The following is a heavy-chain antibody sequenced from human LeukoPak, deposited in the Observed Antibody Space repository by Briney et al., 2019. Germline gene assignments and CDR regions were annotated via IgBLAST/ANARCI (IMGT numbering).Heavy chain of an antibody. CDR2: INPNSGGT. V-gene: IGHV1-2*02. CDR3: ARDGHFDY. J-gene: IGHJ4*02. CDR1: GFTFTGYN. Sequence: ASVKVSCKASGFTFTGYNMQWLRQAPGQGLEWMGWINPNSGGTNYAQKFQGRVTMTRDTSISTAYMELSRLRSDDTAVYYCARDGHFDYWGQGTLVTVSS.